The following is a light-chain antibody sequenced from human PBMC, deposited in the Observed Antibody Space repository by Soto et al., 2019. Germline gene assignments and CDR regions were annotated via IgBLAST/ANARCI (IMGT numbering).Light chain of an antibody. CDR3: LLYFDGVVA. Sequence: QAVVTQESSLTVSPGGTVTLTCASSTGTVTSSSYPAWFQQKPGQAPRALIYSTIDKFSWTPARFSGSLLGGKAALTLSGVQPEDEAEYYCLLYFDGVVAFGGGTKLTVL. CDR1: TGTVTSSSY. V-gene: IGLV7-43*01. CDR2: STI. J-gene: IGLJ2*01.